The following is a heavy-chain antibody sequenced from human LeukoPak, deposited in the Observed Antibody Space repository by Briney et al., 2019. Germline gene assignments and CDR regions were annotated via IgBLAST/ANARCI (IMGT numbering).Heavy chain of an antibody. CDR3: AKDQFSPLPHYYYGTDV. Sequence: PGGSLRLSCAASGFTFSSYAMSWVRQAPGKGLEWVSAISGSGGSTYYADSVKGRFTISRDNSKNTLYLQMNSLRAEDTAVYYCAKDQFSPLPHYYYGTDVWGQGTTVTVSS. CDR2: ISGSGGST. CDR1: GFTFSSYA. J-gene: IGHJ6*02. D-gene: IGHD3-3*01. V-gene: IGHV3-23*01.